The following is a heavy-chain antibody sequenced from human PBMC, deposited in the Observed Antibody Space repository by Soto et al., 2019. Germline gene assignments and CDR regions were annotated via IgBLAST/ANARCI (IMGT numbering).Heavy chain of an antibody. V-gene: IGHV4-59*12. Sequence: ASETLSLTCTVSGGSISSYYWSLIRQPPGKGLEWIGYIYYSGTTNYNPSLNSRVTISVDTSKNQFSLKLSSVTAADTAVYYCARESYYGSGATVVGYWGLGTLVTVSS. J-gene: IGHJ4*02. CDR1: GGSISSYY. CDR3: ARESYYGSGATVVGY. CDR2: IYYSGTT. D-gene: IGHD3-10*01.